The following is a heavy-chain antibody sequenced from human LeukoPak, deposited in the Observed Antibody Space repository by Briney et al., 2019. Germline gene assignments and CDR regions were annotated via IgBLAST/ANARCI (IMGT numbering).Heavy chain of an antibody. D-gene: IGHD3-16*01. CDR2: IYSSGNT. J-gene: IGHJ4*02. Sequence: SETLSLTCTVSGGSIRSYYWSWLRQPAGKGLEWIGRIYSSGNTNYNPALKSRVTMSVETSKNQFSLKMSSVTAADTAVYYCARGIWSFEDWGQGTLVTVSS. CDR1: GGSIRSYY. V-gene: IGHV4-4*07. CDR3: ARGIWSFED.